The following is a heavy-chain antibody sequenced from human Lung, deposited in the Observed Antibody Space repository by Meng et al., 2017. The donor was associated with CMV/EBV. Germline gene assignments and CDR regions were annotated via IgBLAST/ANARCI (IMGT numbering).Heavy chain of an antibody. V-gene: IGHV4-39*07. CDR1: GGSISSSSYY. CDR3: ARDGGKYCSSASCKSKYDYYGMDV. J-gene: IGHJ6*02. CDR2: IYYSGST. D-gene: IGHD2-2*01. Sequence: SETLSLTCTVSGGSISSSSYYWGWIRQPPGKGLEWTGSIYYSGSTYYNPSLKSRVTISVDTSKNQFSLMLSSVTAADTAVYYCARDGGKYCSSASCKSKYDYYGMDVWGQGTTVTVSS.